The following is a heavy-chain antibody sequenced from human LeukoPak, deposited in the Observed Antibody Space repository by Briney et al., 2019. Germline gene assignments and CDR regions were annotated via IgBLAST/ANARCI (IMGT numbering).Heavy chain of an antibody. CDR3: ARKGRYNYYGMDV. CDR2: INHSGST. J-gene: IGHJ6*02. CDR1: GGSFSVYY. V-gene: IGHV4-34*01. D-gene: IGHD1-14*01. Sequence: SETLSLTCAVYGGSFSVYYWSWIRQPPGKGLEWIGEINHSGSTNYNPSLKSRVTISVDTSKNQFSLKLSSVTAADTAVYYCARKGRYNYYGMDVWGQGTTVTVSS.